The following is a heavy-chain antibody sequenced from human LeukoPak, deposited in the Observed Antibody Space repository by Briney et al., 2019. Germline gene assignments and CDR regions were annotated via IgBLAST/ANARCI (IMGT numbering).Heavy chain of an antibody. CDR2: ISSTGDST. J-gene: IGHJ5*02. CDR1: GFTFSSYA. Sequence: PGGSLRLSCSASGFTFSSYAMHWVRQTPGKGLEHVSTISSTGDSTYYADSMKGRFTVSRDNPKDTLFLQMSSLRAEDTAVCYCVKDRGSSGWFDSWGQGTLVTVSS. V-gene: IGHV3-64D*09. CDR3: VKDRGSSGWFDS. D-gene: IGHD3-22*01.